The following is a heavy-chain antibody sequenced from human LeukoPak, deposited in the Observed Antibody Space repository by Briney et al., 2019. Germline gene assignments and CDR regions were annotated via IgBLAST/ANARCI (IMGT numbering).Heavy chain of an antibody. CDR3: ARHPRYSSSWADAFDI. CDR1: GGSISSYY. D-gene: IGHD6-13*01. J-gene: IGHJ3*02. CDR2: IYYSGST. V-gene: IGHV4-59*08. Sequence: PSETLSLTCTVSGGSISSYYWSWIRQPPGKELEWIGYIYYSGSTNYNPSLKSRVTISVDTSKNQFSLKLSSVTAADTAVYYCARHPRYSSSWADAFDIWGQGTMVTVSS.